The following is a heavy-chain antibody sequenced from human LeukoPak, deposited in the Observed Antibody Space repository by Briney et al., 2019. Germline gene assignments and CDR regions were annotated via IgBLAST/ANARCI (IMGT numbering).Heavy chain of an antibody. CDR1: GGSITSSSDY. V-gene: IGHV4-39*02. CDR3: ARRPASRGYSYDY. Sequence: SETLSLTCTVSGGSITSSSDYWGWIRQPPGKGLEWVGSISYSGSTYYNPSLKSRVTIFVDTSKNHFSLKLSSVAAADTAVYYCARRPASRGYSYDYWGQGTLVTVSS. CDR2: ISYSGST. D-gene: IGHD2-15*01. J-gene: IGHJ4*02.